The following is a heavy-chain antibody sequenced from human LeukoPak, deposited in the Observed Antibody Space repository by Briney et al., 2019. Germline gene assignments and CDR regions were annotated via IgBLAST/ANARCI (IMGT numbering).Heavy chain of an antibody. D-gene: IGHD6-13*01. J-gene: IGHJ5*02. CDR3: ARGLAAAGHNWFDP. V-gene: IGHV4-34*01. Sequence: PSETLSLTCAVYDGSFSGYYWSWIRQPPGKGLEWIGEINHSGSTNYNPSLKSRVTISVDTSKNQFSLKLSSVTAADTAVYYCARGLAAAGHNWFDPWGQGTLVTVSS. CDR2: INHSGST. CDR1: DGSFSGYY.